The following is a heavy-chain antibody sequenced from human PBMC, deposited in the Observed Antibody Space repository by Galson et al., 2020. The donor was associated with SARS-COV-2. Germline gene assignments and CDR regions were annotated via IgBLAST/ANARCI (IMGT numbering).Heavy chain of an antibody. CDR3: VRDSEVEWLLSSPPRRRLVRDPMDV. CDR1: GYPFTSYA. D-gene: IGHD3-3*01. CDR2: ISVSYGDT. J-gene: IGHJ6*02. Sequence: ASVKVSCQASGYPFTSYAISWVRLAPGEGLEWMGWISVSYGDTDYARKFQDRLTMTTDTSTSTAFMELRSLRSDDTAVYFCVRDSEVEWLLSSPPRRRLVRDPMDVWGQ. V-gene: IGHV1-18*01.